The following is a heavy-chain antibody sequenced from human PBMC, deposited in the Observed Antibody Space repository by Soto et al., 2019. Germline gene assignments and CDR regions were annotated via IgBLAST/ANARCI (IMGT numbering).Heavy chain of an antibody. D-gene: IGHD3-9*01. CDR1: GGTFSSYN. Sequence: ASVKVSCKASGGTFSSYNISWVRQAPGQGLEWMGWISAYNGNTNYAQKLQGRVTMTTDTSTSTAYMELRSLRSDDTAVYYCARDLSDILTGYNYWGQGTLVTVSS. V-gene: IGHV1-18*01. J-gene: IGHJ4*02. CDR2: ISAYNGNT. CDR3: ARDLSDILTGYNY.